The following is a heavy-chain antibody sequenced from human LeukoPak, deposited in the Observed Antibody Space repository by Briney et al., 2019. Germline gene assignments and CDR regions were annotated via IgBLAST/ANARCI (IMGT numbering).Heavy chain of an antibody. D-gene: IGHD5-18*01. J-gene: IGHJ4*02. CDR3: IRDWGYSFSL. V-gene: IGHV3-74*03. CDR1: GFSFSDAW. CDR2: INGDATIM. Sequence: GGSLRLSCTASGFSFSDAWMHCVRQAPGKGLVWVSQINGDATIMTYADSVKGRFTISRDNARNTLTLQMNGLRVEDTAVYYCIRDWGYSFSLWGQGTLITVSS.